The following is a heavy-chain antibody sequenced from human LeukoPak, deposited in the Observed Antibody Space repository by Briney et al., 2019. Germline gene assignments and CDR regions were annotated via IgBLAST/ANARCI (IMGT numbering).Heavy chain of an antibody. CDR2: IKQDGSEK. Sequence: GGSLRLSCAASGFTFSIYWMSWVRQAPGKGLEWVANIKQDGSEKYYVDSVKGRFTISRDNAKNSLYLQMNSLRAEDTAVYYCAGGNLGYCSSTSCYAFSHWGQGTLVTVSS. CDR3: AGGNLGYCSSTSCYAFSH. V-gene: IGHV3-7*01. CDR1: GFTFSIYW. D-gene: IGHD2-2*01. J-gene: IGHJ4*02.